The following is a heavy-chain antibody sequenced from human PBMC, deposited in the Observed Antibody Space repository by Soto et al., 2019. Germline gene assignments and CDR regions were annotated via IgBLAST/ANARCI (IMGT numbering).Heavy chain of an antibody. Sequence: QVQLVQSGAEEKKPGASVKVSCKASGYTFTSYAMHWVRQAPGQRLEWMGWINAGNGNTKYSQKFQGRVTITRDTSASAAYMKLSSLRSEDTAVSYCARSIVVVTALDYWGQGTLVTVSS. J-gene: IGHJ4*02. CDR1: GYTFTSYA. V-gene: IGHV1-3*05. CDR3: ARSIVVVTALDY. D-gene: IGHD2-21*02. CDR2: INAGNGNT.